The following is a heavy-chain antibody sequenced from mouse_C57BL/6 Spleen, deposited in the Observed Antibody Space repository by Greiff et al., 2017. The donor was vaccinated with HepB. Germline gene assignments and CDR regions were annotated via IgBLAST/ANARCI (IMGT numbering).Heavy chain of an antibody. Sequence: VQLQQSGAELVRPGASVKLSCTASGFNIKDDYMHWVKQRPEQGLEWIGWIDPENGDTEYASKFQGKATITADTSSNTAYLQLRSLTSEDSAVYYCTPLYYYGSAYWGQGTLVTVSA. V-gene: IGHV14-4*01. CDR1: GFNIKDDY. D-gene: IGHD1-1*01. CDR2: IDPENGDT. CDR3: TPLYYYGSAY. J-gene: IGHJ3*01.